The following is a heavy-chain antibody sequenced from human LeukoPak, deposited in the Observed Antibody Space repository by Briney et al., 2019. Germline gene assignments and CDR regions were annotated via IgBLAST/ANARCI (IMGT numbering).Heavy chain of an antibody. Sequence: GGSLRLSCAASGFTFSSYTMNWVRQAPGKGLEWVSYISSSSTIIYYADSVKGRFTISRDSAKNSLYLQMNSLRAEDTAVYYCARDDGWYSSSYYMDVWGKGTTVTVSS. CDR2: ISSSSTII. D-gene: IGHD6-13*01. CDR1: GFTFSSYT. CDR3: ARDDGWYSSSYYMDV. V-gene: IGHV3-48*01. J-gene: IGHJ6*03.